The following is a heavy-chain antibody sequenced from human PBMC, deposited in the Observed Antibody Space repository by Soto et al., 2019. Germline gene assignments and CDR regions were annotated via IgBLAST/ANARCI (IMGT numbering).Heavy chain of an antibody. CDR1: GGTFSSYA. V-gene: IGHV1-69*06. CDR3: ARDGYCGGDCYLDY. CDR2: IIPIFGTA. D-gene: IGHD2-21*02. J-gene: IGHJ4*02. Sequence: SVKVSCKASGGTFSSYAISWVRQAPGQGLEWMGGIIPIFGTANYAQKFQGRVTITADKSTSTAYMELSSLRSEDTAVYYCARDGYCGGDCYLDYWGQGTLVTVSS.